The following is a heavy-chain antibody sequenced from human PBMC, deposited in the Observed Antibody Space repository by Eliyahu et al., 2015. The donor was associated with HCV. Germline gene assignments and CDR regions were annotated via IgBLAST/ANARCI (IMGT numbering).Heavy chain of an antibody. J-gene: IGHJ6*02. V-gene: IGHV4-61*02. CDR2: IYXSGTT. CDR3: ARGEVQSFGEFLTNSHYYALDP. D-gene: IGHD3-10*01. CDR1: GGSISSGSHY. Sequence: QVQLQESGPGLVKPSQTLSLTCSVSGGSISSGSHYWSWIRQPAGKGLEWIGRIYXSGTTTHNPSLKGRITMSVDTSKNQISLSLNSVTVADTAVYYCARGEVQSFGEFLTNSHYYALDPWGQGTTVTVSS.